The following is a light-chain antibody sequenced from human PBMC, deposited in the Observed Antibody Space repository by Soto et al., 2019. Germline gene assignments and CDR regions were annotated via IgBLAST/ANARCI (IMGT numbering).Light chain of an antibody. CDR1: QGISSY. V-gene: IGKV1-9*01. J-gene: IGKJ3*01. Sequence: DIQLTQSPSFVSASVGDRVTITCRASQGISSYLAWYQQEPGKAPNLLIYAASTLQSGVPSRFSGSGSGTEFTLTISSLQPEDFATYYCQQLYSYPFTFGPGTKVDIK. CDR3: QQLYSYPFT. CDR2: AAS.